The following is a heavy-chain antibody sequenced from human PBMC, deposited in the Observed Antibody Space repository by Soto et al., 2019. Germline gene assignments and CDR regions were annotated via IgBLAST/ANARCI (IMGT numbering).Heavy chain of an antibody. V-gene: IGHV3-23*01. CDR1: AFIFRDYA. D-gene: IGHD3-9*01. CDR2: ISREGAYT. J-gene: IGHJ4*02. Sequence: EVHLLESGGDLVQPGGSLRLSCAASAFIFRDYAMSWVRQAPGQGLEWVSTISREGAYTHYSDSVEGRFTISRDNSKNTLYLQMSSLRGEDTALYYCAQDPSTGYGDHWGQGTMVTVSS. CDR3: AQDPSTGYGDH.